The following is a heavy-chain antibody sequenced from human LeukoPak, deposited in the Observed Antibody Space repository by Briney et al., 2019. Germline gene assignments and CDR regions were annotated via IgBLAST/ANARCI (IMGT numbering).Heavy chain of an antibody. D-gene: IGHD6-13*01. V-gene: IGHV3-48*01. Sequence: GGSLRLSCAASGFSFSSYSMNWVRQAPGRGLEWISYISSGSRTIFYADSVKGRFTISRDNAKNSLYLLMDSLRADDTAVYYCARESWGRYFDYWGQGTLVTVSS. CDR2: ISSGSRTI. J-gene: IGHJ4*02. CDR3: ARESWGRYFDY. CDR1: GFSFSSYS.